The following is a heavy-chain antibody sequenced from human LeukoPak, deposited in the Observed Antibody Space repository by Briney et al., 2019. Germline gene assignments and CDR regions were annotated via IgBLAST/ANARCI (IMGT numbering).Heavy chain of an antibody. Sequence: SETLSLTCTVSSGSISSYYWSWIRQPPGKGLEWIGYIYYSGSTNYNPSLKSRVTISVDTSKNQFSLKLSSVTAVDTAVYYCARGNGGNSGDPSVEIDYWGQGTLVTVSS. CDR3: ARGNGGNSGDPSVEIDY. CDR1: SGSISSYY. V-gene: IGHV4-59*01. J-gene: IGHJ4*02. CDR2: IYYSGST. D-gene: IGHD4-23*01.